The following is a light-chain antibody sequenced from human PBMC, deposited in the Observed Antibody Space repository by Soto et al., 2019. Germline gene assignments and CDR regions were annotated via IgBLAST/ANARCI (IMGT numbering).Light chain of an antibody. Sequence: AIQVTQSPSSLSASVGDTVTITCRASQGISSAFAWYQQKPGKVPRLLIYDVFNLQSGVPSRFSGSGSGTDFTLTISRLQPEDFATYYCLQLETYPLPFGQGTRLEVK. V-gene: IGKV1-13*02. CDR2: DVF. CDR3: LQLETYPLP. CDR1: QGISSA. J-gene: IGKJ5*01.